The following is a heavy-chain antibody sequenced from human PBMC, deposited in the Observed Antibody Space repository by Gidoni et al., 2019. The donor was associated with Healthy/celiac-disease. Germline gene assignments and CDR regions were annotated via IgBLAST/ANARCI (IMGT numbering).Heavy chain of an antibody. CDR2: ISYDGSNK. CDR1: GFTFRSYG. CDR3: AKDLGIAVAGEGCMDV. V-gene: IGHV3-30*18. D-gene: IGHD6-19*01. Sequence: QVQLVESGGGVVQPGRSLRLSCAASGFTFRSYGMHWVRQAPGKGLEWVAVISYDGSNKYYADSVKGRFTISRDNSKNTLYLQMNSLRAEDTAVYYCAKDLGIAVAGEGCMDVWGQGTTVTVSS. J-gene: IGHJ6*02.